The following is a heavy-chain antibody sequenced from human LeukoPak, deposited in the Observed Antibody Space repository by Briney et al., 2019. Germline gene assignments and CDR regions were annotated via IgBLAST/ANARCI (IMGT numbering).Heavy chain of an antibody. CDR2: INPNSGDT. CDR1: GYTFTGQY. CDR3: ARARPFCTGGRCYSKHLNY. Sequence: ASVKVSCKTSGYTFTGQYMHWVRQAPGQGLEWMGWINPNSGDTKYAQNFQGRVTMTRDTSISTAYMELSSLRSDDTAVYYCARARPFCTGGRCYSKHLNYWGQGTLVTVSS. D-gene: IGHD2-8*02. J-gene: IGHJ4*02. V-gene: IGHV1-2*02.